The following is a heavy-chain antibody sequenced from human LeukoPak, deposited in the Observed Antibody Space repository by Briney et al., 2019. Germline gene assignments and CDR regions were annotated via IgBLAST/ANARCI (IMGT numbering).Heavy chain of an antibody. CDR3: ASSTTVTTYIDY. CDR1: GYTFTTYV. J-gene: IGHJ4*02. D-gene: IGHD4-17*01. CDR2: INPGNGNP. V-gene: IGHV1-3*01. Sequence: PGASVKVSCKASGYTFTTYVIHWVRQAPGQRLEWMGCINPGNGNPKYSQEFQGRVTITRDTSASTAYMELRSLRSDDTAVYYCASSTTVTTYIDYWGQGTLVTVSS.